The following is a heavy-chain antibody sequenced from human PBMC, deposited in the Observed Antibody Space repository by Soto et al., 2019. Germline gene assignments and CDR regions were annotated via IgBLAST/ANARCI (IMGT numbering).Heavy chain of an antibody. CDR1: GYTFTSYG. CDR2: ISAYTGNT. Sequence: QVKLVQSGAEVKKPGASVKVSCKASGYTFTSYGISWVRQAPGQGLEWMGWISAYTGNTNYAQKLQGRVTMTTDTSPASAYMELRSLRSEDTGVYFCVRVESIGDVWGQVTTVTVSS. V-gene: IGHV1-18*01. D-gene: IGHD6-6*01. CDR3: VRVESIGDV. J-gene: IGHJ6*02.